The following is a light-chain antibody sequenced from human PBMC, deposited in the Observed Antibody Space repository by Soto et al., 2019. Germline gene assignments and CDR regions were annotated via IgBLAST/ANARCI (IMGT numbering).Light chain of an antibody. V-gene: IGLV2-18*01. Sequence: QSVLTQPPSVSGSPGQSVAISCTATTTDIDNYASVSWYQQAPGTAPKLIIYDVNNRPSGAPDRFSGSTSGNTASLTISGLQAEDETDYFCSLYSSNGSLIFGPGTKVTVL. CDR2: DVN. J-gene: IGLJ1*01. CDR1: TTDIDNYAS. CDR3: SLYSSNGSLI.